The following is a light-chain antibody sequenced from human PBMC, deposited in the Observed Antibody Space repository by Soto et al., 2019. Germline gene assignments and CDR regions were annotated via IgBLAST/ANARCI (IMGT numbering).Light chain of an antibody. CDR3: LQRYNFHWK. CDR1: QGIRND. CDR2: ASS. Sequence: AIRMTQSPSSLSASVGDRVTMSCRASQGIRNDLAWYQQKAGKAPKLLIFASSNLQSGVPSRFSGSGSGTDFTLTISRLQPEDFATYYCLQRYNFHWKCGQGTKVDIK. J-gene: IGKJ1*01. V-gene: IGKV1-6*01.